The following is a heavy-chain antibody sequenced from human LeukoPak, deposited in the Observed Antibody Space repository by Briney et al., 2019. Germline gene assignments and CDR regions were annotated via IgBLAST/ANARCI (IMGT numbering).Heavy chain of an antibody. CDR3: ARARSLTITRYYFDY. D-gene: IGHD5-12*01. V-gene: IGHV3-30-3*01. Sequence: GGSLRLSCAASGFTFSSYAMHRVRQAPGKGLEWVAVISYDGSNKYYADSVKGRFTISRDNSKNTLYLQMNSLRAEDTAVYYCARARSLTITRYYFDYWGQGTLVTVSS. J-gene: IGHJ4*02. CDR2: ISYDGSNK. CDR1: GFTFSSYA.